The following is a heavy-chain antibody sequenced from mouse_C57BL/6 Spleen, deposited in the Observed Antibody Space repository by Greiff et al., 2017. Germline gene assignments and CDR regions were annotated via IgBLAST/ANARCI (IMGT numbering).Heavy chain of an antibody. CDR1: GFNIKDYY. J-gene: IGHJ2*01. D-gene: IGHD1-1*01. Sequence: VQLQQSGAELVRPGASVKLSCTASGFNIKDYYMHWVKQRPEQGLEWIGRIDPEDGDTEYAPKFQGKATMTADTSSKTAYLQLSSLTSEDTAVYYCTTGFLGTVVAVDYWGQGTTLTVSS. V-gene: IGHV14-1*01. CDR3: TTGFLGTVVAVDY. CDR2: IDPEDGDT.